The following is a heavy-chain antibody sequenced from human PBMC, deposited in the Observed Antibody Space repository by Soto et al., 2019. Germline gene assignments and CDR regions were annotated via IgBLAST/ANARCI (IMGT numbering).Heavy chain of an antibody. J-gene: IGHJ6*02. D-gene: IGHD3-10*01. Sequence: QVQLVQSGAEVKKPGASVKVSFKASGYTFTSYGISWVRQAPGQGLEWMGWISAYNGNTNYAQKLQGRVTMTTDTSTSTAYMELRSLRSDDTAVYYCARDRGSGSYFVSYYYYGMDVWGQGTTVTVSS. CDR1: GYTFTSYG. CDR2: ISAYNGNT. CDR3: ARDRGSGSYFVSYYYYGMDV. V-gene: IGHV1-18*04.